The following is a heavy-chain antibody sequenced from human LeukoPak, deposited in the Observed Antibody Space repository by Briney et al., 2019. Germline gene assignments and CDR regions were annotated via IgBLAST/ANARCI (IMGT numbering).Heavy chain of an antibody. Sequence: PSETLSLTCAVYGGSFSGYYWSWIRQPPGKGLEWIGEINHSGSTNYNPSLKSRVTISVDTSKNQFSLKLSSMTVADTAVYYCARGRIPVLRFLEWSNWFDPWGQGTLVTVSS. V-gene: IGHV4-34*01. CDR3: ARGRIPVLRFLEWSNWFDP. CDR1: GGSFSGYY. D-gene: IGHD3-3*01. J-gene: IGHJ5*02. CDR2: INHSGST.